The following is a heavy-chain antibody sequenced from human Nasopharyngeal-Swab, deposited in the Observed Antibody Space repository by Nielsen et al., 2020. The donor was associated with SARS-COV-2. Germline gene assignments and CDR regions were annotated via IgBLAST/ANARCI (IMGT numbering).Heavy chain of an antibody. CDR2: INGEESRT. D-gene: IGHD3-16*01. V-gene: IGHV3-74*01. J-gene: IGHJ3*01. CDR1: GFTLNNYW. Sequence: GGSLRLSCAVSGFTLNNYWMHWVRQATGKGLVWVSRINGEESRTSYADSVKGRFTISRDNAKNTLYLQMNSLRADDAAMYYCARDPHGVRGAMQDAFDLWGQGTMVTVSS. CDR3: ARDPHGVRGAMQDAFDL.